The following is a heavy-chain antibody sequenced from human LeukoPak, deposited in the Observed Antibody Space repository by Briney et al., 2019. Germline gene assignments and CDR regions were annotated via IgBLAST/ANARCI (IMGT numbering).Heavy chain of an antibody. CDR2: ISAYNGNT. V-gene: IGHV1-18*01. CDR3: ARDVETYYDFWSGYYTDYYYGMDV. D-gene: IGHD3-3*01. CDR1: AYTFTSYG. J-gene: IGHJ6*02. Sequence: ASVKLSCKASAYTFTSYGISWVRQAPGQGLEWMGWISAYNGNTNYAQKLQGRVTMTTDTSTSTAYMELRSLRSDDTAVYYCARDVETYYDFWSGYYTDYYYGMDVWGQGTTVTVSS.